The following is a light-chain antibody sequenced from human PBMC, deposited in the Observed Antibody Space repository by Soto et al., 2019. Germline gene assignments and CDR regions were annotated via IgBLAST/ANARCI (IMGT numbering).Light chain of an antibody. Sequence: ERVLTQSPGTLSLSPGERATLSCRASHRVVSNHLAWYQQKPGQAPRLLIYDTSSGAPGIPDRFSGSGSGTESVTDFTLTISRLEPEDFAVYYCQQYDDSRVTFGPGTKVEIK. J-gene: IGKJ3*01. CDR1: HRVVSNH. CDR2: DTS. CDR3: QQYDDSRVT. V-gene: IGKV3-20*01.